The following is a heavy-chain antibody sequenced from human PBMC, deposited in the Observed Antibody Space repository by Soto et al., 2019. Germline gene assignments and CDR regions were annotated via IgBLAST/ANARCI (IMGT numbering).Heavy chain of an antibody. CDR1: GFTFNDYY. V-gene: IGHV3-11*01. D-gene: IGHD4-17*01. CDR2: ISSSGATI. Sequence: GGSLRLSCAASGFTFNDYYMSWIRQAPGKGLEWVSYISSSGATIYYADSVKGRFTISRDNAKNSLYLQMNSLRAEDTAMYFCARSPTVTKFEYFQHWGQGTLVTAPQ. J-gene: IGHJ1*01. CDR3: ARSPTVTKFEYFQH.